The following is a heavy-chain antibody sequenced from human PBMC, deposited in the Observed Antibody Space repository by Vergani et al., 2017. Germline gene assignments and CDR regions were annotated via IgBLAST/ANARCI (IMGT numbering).Heavy chain of an antibody. J-gene: IGHJ4*02. CDR3: AKDRGMTAVGEY. V-gene: IGHV3-30*02. CDR1: GFTFSSYG. Sequence: QVQLVESGGGVVQPGGSLRLSCAASGFTFSSYGMHWVRQAPGKGLEWVACIRYEGSNEYYSDSVKGRFTISRDNSKNTLFLQMNSLRAEDTAVYYCAKDRGMTAVGEYWGQGTLVTVSS. CDR2: IRYEGSNE. D-gene: IGHD3-22*01.